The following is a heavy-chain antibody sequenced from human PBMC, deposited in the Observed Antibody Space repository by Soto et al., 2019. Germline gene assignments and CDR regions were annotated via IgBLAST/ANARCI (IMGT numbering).Heavy chain of an antibody. J-gene: IGHJ3*02. CDR2: ITVSGSTT. CDR1: GFTFSNYA. D-gene: IGHD6-19*01. Sequence: PGGSLRLSCAASGFTFSNYAVSWVRQAPGKGLEWVSGITVSGSTTNYADSVKGRFTISRDNSKNTLYLQMSSLRAEDTAVYYCARYRSSGWYDAFDIWGQGTMVTVSS. V-gene: IGHV3-23*01. CDR3: ARYRSSGWYDAFDI.